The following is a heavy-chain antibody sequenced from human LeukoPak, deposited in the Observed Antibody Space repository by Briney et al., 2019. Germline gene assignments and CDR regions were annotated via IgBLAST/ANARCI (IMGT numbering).Heavy chain of an antibody. CDR3: ARPFADYVWGSYRRTYYFDY. V-gene: IGHV4-34*01. CDR1: GGSFSGYY. Sequence: SETLSLTCAVYGGSFSGYYWSWIRQPPGKGLEWIGEINHSGSTNYNPSIKSRVTISVDTSKNQFSLKLSSVTAADTAVYYCARPFADYVWGSYRRTYYFDYWGQGTLVTVSS. CDR2: INHSGST. J-gene: IGHJ4*02. D-gene: IGHD3-16*02.